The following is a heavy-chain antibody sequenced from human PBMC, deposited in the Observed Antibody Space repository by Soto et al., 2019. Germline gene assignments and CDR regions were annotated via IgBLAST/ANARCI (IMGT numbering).Heavy chain of an antibody. D-gene: IGHD3-3*01. CDR1: GFTFSSYA. Sequence: GGALRLSCAAPGFTFSSYAMSWGRQAPGKGLEWVSAISGSGGSTYYADSVKGRFTISRDNSKNTLYLQMNSLRAEDTAVYYCAKEIPEYDFWSGYSPGSAFDIWGQGTMVTVSS. CDR3: AKEIPEYDFWSGYSPGSAFDI. V-gene: IGHV3-23*01. J-gene: IGHJ3*02. CDR2: ISGSGGST.